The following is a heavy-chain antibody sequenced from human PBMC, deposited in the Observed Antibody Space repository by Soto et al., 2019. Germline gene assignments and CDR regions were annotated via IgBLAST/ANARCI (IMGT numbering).Heavy chain of an antibody. CDR1: GGTFGGYS. J-gene: IGHJ4*02. D-gene: IGHD3-10*01. CDR3: VREYYGSGVL. V-gene: IGHV3-23*01. Sequence: ASLGLWYAASGGTFGGYSGSWVRQAPGKGLQWVSYISDGGHNTYSADSVKGRFTISRDDLKGTLYLQMNSLRAEDTALYYCVREYYGSGVLWGQGTLVTVSS. CDR2: ISDGGHNT.